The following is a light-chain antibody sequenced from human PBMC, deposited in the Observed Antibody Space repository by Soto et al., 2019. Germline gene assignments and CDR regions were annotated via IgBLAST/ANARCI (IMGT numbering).Light chain of an antibody. CDR3: QQYGSSPYT. Sequence: EIVLTQSPGTLSLSPGERATLSCRASQSVSSSYLAWYQQKPGQAPRLLIYDASSRSTGIPDRFSGSGSVTDFTLTISRLETEDCAVYFCQQYGSSPYTFGHGTKLEIK. J-gene: IGKJ2*01. CDR1: QSVSSSY. V-gene: IGKV3-20*01. CDR2: DAS.